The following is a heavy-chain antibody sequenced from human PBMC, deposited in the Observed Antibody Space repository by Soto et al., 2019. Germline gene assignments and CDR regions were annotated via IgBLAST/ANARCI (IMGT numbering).Heavy chain of an antibody. CDR1: GFIFSNFD. V-gene: IGHV3-13*01. CDR3: VRGLPGGFDP. D-gene: IGHD3-10*01. J-gene: IGHJ5*02. CDR2: IGFAGDT. Sequence: LRLSFGASGFIFSNFDMHWVRQTTEKGLEWVSGIGFAGDTNYSGSVKGRFTISRENAKNSLFLQMNSLRVGDTAVYYRVRGLPGGFDPWGQGTLVTVSS.